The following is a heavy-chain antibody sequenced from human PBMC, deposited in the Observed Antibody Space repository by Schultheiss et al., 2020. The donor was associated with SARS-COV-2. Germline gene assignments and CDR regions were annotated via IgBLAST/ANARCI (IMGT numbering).Heavy chain of an antibody. Sequence: SETLSLTCTVSGGSISSYYWSWIRQPAGKGLEWIGRIYTSGSTNYNPSFKSRVTMSVDTSKNQFSLKLSSVTAADTAVYYCARDQEAARPEKGYLFDPWGQGTLVTVSS. J-gene: IGHJ5*02. V-gene: IGHV4-4*07. CDR1: GGSISSYY. D-gene: IGHD6-6*01. CDR3: ARDQEAARPEKGYLFDP. CDR2: IYTSGST.